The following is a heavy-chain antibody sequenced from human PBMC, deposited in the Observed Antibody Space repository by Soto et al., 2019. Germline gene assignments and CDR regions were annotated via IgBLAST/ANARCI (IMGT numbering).Heavy chain of an antibody. CDR2: SSSSDTYK. J-gene: IGHJ4*02. V-gene: IGHV3-21*01. Sequence: ESGGGPVKPGGSLRLSCAVSGFTLSSYSMNWVRQAPGKGLEWVSSSSSSDTYKYYADSVKGRFTISRDNAKNSLYLQMSSLRAEDTAVYYCARDGSGSYYANLDFWGQGTLVTVSS. CDR3: ARDGSGSYYANLDF. CDR1: GFTLSSYS. D-gene: IGHD3-10*01.